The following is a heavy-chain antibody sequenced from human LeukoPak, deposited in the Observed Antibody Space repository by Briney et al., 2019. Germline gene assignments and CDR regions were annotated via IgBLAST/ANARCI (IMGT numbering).Heavy chain of an antibody. D-gene: IGHD1/OR15-1a*01. CDR2: INPSGGST. Sequence: ASEKVSCKASGYTFTTYYMHWVRQAPGQGLEWMGVINPSGGSTTYAQNFQGRVTMTRDTSTSTVYMELSSLRSDDTAVYYCARGTTEGFDPWGQGTLVTVSS. J-gene: IGHJ5*02. CDR3: ARGTTEGFDP. V-gene: IGHV1-46*01. CDR1: GYTFTTYY.